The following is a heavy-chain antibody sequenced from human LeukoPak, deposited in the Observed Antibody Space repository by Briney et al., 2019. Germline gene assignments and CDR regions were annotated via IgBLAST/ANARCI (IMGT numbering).Heavy chain of an antibody. V-gene: IGHV3-23*01. CDR1: GFTFSSYG. Sequence: GGSLRLCCAASGFTFSSYGMSWVRQAPGKGLEWVSAISGSGGSTYYADSVKGRFTISRDNSKNTLYLQMNSLRAEDTAVYYCAKPPGMATTYNFDYWGQGTLVTVSS. D-gene: IGHD5-24*01. CDR2: ISGSGGST. J-gene: IGHJ4*02. CDR3: AKPPGMATTYNFDY.